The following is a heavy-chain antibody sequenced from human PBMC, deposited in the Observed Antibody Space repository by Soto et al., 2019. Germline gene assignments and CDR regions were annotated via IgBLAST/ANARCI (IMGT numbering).Heavy chain of an antibody. Sequence: SETLSLTCAVYGGSFNDHYWTWIRQPPGKGLEWLGETTHSRRTTYTPSLKSRLTISVDTSKNQFSLVLMSVTAADTAVYYCAVYGGNSVYFDYWGQGTLVTVSS. J-gene: IGHJ4*02. D-gene: IGHD4-17*01. CDR2: TTHSRRT. V-gene: IGHV4-34*01. CDR3: AVYGGNSVYFDY. CDR1: GGSFNDHY.